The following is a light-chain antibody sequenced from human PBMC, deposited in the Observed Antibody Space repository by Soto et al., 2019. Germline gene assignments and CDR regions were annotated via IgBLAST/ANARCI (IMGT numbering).Light chain of an antibody. J-gene: IGLJ1*01. CDR2: DVT. CDR1: SSDVGGYNY. CDR3: SSYTTSNTRQIV. V-gene: IGLV2-14*03. Sequence: QSVLTQPASGSGFPGQSITISCTGTSSDVGGYNYVSWYQHHPGKAPKLIIYDVTNRPSGVSNPFSGSKSGNTASLTISGLQPEDEADYYCSSYTTSNTRQIVFGTGTKVTVL.